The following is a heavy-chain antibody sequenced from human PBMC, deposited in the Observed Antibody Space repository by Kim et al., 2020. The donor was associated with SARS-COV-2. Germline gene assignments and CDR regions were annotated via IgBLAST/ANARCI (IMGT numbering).Heavy chain of an antibody. CDR2: ISYDGSNK. Sequence: GGSLRLSCAASGFTFSSYGMHWVRQAPGKGLEWVAVISYDGSNKYYADSVKGRFTISRDNSKNTLYLQMNSLRAEDTAVYYCAKLSSSIPFDIWGQGTMVTVSS. CDR1: GFTFSSYG. J-gene: IGHJ3*02. V-gene: IGHV3-30*18. D-gene: IGHD6-13*01. CDR3: AKLSSSIPFDI.